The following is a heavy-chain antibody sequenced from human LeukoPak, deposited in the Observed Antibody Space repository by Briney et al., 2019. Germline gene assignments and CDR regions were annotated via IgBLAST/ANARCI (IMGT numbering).Heavy chain of an antibody. D-gene: IGHD6-13*01. CDR2: IRYDGSNK. CDR3: AILTGIAAAA. V-gene: IGHV3-33*03. Sequence: GRSLRLSCAASGFTFSSYGMHWVRQAPGKGLEWVAFIRYDGSNKYYADSVKGRFTISRDNAKNTLYLQMNSLRAEDTAIYYCAILTGIAAAAWGQGTLVTVSS. CDR1: GFTFSSYG. J-gene: IGHJ5*02.